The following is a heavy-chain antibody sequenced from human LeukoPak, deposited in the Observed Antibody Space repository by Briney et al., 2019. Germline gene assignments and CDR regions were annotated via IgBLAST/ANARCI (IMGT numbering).Heavy chain of an antibody. J-gene: IGHJ4*02. CDR2: ISYKSSHI. V-gene: IGHV3-21*06. Sequence: GGSLRLSCTASGFTFSDCDMNWFRQAPGKGLEWVSSISYKSSHIYYGDSAKGRFTISRDNAKNSVYLKMNNLRAEDTAVYYCGRAFPHLRVAAAGDYWGQGNLVTVSS. D-gene: IGHD6-25*01. CDR1: GFTFSDCD. CDR3: GRAFPHLRVAAAGDY.